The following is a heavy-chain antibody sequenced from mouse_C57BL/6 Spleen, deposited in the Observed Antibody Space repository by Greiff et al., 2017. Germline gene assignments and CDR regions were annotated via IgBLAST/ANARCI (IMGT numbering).Heavy chain of an antibody. D-gene: IGHD3-2*02. J-gene: IGHJ4*01. Sequence: QVQLQQSGAELMKPGASVKLSCKATGYTFTGYWIEWVKQRPGHGLEWIGEILPGSGSTNYNEKFKGKATFTADTSSNTAYMPLSSLTTEDSALYYCARGQLSPHAMDYWGQGTSVTVSS. CDR3: ARGQLSPHAMDY. V-gene: IGHV1-9*01. CDR2: ILPGSGST. CDR1: GYTFTGYW.